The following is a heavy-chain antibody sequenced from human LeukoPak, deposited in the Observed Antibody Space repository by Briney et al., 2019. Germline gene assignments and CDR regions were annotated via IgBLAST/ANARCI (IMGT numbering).Heavy chain of an antibody. CDR2: IYPGDSDT. Sequence: GESLKISCKGSGYSFTSYWIGWVRQMPGKGLEWMGIIYPGDSDTRYSPSLQGQVTISADKSISTAYLQWSSLKASDTAMYYCARQYCSGGSCYSDDAFDIWGQGTMVTVSS. V-gene: IGHV5-51*01. J-gene: IGHJ3*02. CDR3: ARQYCSGGSCYSDDAFDI. D-gene: IGHD2-15*01. CDR1: GYSFTSYW.